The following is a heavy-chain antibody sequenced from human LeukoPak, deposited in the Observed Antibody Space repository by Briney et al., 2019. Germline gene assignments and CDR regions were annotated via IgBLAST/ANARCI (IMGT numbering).Heavy chain of an antibody. J-gene: IGHJ4*02. CDR1: GFTFSSYE. CDR3: ARVGGRSSLYVGDGGIIDY. Sequence: GSLRLSCAASGFTFSSYEMNWVRQAPGKGLEWIGSIYYSGSTYYNPSLKSRVTISVDTSKNQFSLKLTSVTAADTAVYYCARVGGRSSLYVGDGGIIDYWGQGTLVTVSS. D-gene: IGHD6-13*01. CDR2: IYYSGST. V-gene: IGHV4-39*07.